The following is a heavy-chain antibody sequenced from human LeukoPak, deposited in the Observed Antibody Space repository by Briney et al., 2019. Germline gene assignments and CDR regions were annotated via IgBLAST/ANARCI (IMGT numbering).Heavy chain of an antibody. CDR3: ARGRKCQRPKNYFYYYMDV. Sequence: ASVKVSCKASGYTFTSYDINWVRQATGQGLEWMGWMNPDSGNTGFAQKFQGRITMTRNTSITTAYLELSSLRSEDTAVYYCARGRKCQRPKNYFYYYMDVWGKGTTVTVSS. CDR1: GYTFTSYD. CDR2: MNPDSGNT. V-gene: IGHV1-8*01. D-gene: IGHD6-25*01. J-gene: IGHJ6*03.